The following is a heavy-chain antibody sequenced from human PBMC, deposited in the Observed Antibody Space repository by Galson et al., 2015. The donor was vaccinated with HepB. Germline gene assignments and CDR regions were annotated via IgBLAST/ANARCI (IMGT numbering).Heavy chain of an antibody. V-gene: IGHV3-72*01. Sequence: SLRLSCAASGFIFSDHYIDWVRQAPGKGLEWVGRSRHKARSYSTEYAASVKGRFTISRDHTQNSVTLQMNRLGTEDTAVYYCAKDGIMVSNNPYQLHFWGQGTLVSVSS. D-gene: IGHD2-8*01. J-gene: IGHJ4*02. CDR2: SRHKARSYST. CDR3: AKDGIMVSNNPYQLHF. CDR1: GFIFSDHY.